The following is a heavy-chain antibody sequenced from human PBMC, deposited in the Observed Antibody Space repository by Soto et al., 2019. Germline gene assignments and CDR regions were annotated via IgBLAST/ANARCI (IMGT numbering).Heavy chain of an antibody. V-gene: IGHV4-59*01. CDR2: IYYSGST. J-gene: IGHJ4*02. CDR1: VGSISSYY. D-gene: IGHD3-22*01. Sequence: TSETLSLTCTVSVGSISSYYWSWIRQPPGKGLEWIGYIYYSGSTNYNPSLKSRVTVSVDTSKNQFSLKLSSVTAADTAVYYCARAPSDYYDSSGYDYWGQGTLVTVSS. CDR3: ARAPSDYYDSSGYDY.